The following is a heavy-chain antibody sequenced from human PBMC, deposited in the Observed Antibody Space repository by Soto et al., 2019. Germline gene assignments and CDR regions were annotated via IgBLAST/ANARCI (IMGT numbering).Heavy chain of an antibody. CDR1: GYSFTSYC. J-gene: IGHJ4*02. V-gene: IGHV5-10-1*01. CDR3: ARLRYSSSVRFFDY. CDR2: IDPSDSYT. Sequence: GESLKISCKGSGYSFTSYCISWVLQRPGKGLEWMGRIDPSDSYTNYSPSFQGHVTISADKSISTAYLQWSSLKASDTAMYYCARLRYSSSVRFFDYWGQGTLVTVSS. D-gene: IGHD6-6*01.